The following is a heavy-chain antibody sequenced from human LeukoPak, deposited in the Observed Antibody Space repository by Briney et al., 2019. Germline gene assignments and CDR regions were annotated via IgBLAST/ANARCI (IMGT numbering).Heavy chain of an antibody. V-gene: IGHV6-1*01. CDR1: GDSVSSNSAA. D-gene: IGHD5-18*01. CDR3: AREVDTAMVRDAFDI. Sequence: SQTLSLTCAISGDSVSSNSAAWNWISQSPSRGLEWLGRTYYRSKWYNDYAVSVKSLITINPDTSKNQFSLQLNSVTPEDTAVYYCAREVDTAMVRDAFDIWGQGTMVTVSS. CDR2: TYYRSKWYN. J-gene: IGHJ3*02.